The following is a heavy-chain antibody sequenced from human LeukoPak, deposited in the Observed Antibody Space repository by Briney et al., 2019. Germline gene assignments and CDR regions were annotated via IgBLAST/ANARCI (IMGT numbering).Heavy chain of an antibody. CDR2: ISGSGGST. Sequence: GGSLRLSCAASGFTFTSYAMTWVRQAPGKGLEWVSTISGSGGSTYYADSVKGRFTISRDNSKNALYLQMNSLRAEDTAVYYCAKAGVWGSSRFSYVDNWGQGTLVTVSS. CDR1: GFTFTSYA. D-gene: IGHD3-16*02. J-gene: IGHJ4*02. CDR3: AKAGVWGSSRFSYVDN. V-gene: IGHV3-23*01.